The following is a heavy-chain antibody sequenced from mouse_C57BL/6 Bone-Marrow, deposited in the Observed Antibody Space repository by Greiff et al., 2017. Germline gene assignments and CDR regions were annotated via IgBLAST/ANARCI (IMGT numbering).Heavy chain of an antibody. J-gene: IGHJ2*01. D-gene: IGHD1-1*01. CDR1: GYTFTSYW. Sequence: QVQLQQPGAELVMPGASVKLSCKASGYTFTSYWMHWVKQRPGQGLEWIGEIDPSDSYTNYNQKFKGKSTLTVDKSSSTAYMQLSSLTSEDSAVYDCARSPHYYGSSQYYFDYWGQGTTLTVSS. CDR3: ARSPHYYGSSQYYFDY. CDR2: IDPSDSYT. V-gene: IGHV1-69*01.